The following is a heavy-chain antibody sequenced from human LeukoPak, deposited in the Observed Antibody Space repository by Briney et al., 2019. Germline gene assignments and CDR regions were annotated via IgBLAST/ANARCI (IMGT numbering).Heavy chain of an antibody. J-gene: IGHJ2*01. CDR1: GFTFSSYW. D-gene: IGHD6-19*01. CDR3: ATRSSYSSGWYAGYFDL. Sequence: GGSLRLSCAASGFTFSSYWMSWVRQAPGKGLAWVANIKQDGSEKYYVDSVKGRFTISRDNAKNSLYLQMNSLRAKDTAVYYCATRSSYSSGWYAGYFDLWGRGTLVTVSS. V-gene: IGHV3-7*01. CDR2: IKQDGSEK.